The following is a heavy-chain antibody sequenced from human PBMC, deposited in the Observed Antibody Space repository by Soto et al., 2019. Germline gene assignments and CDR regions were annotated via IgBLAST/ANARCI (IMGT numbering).Heavy chain of an antibody. CDR2: IKSKTDGGTT. V-gene: IGHV3-15*07. J-gene: IGHJ6*02. D-gene: IGHD3-3*01. CDR1: GFTFSNAW. Sequence: GGSLRLSCAASGFTFSNAWMNWVRQAPGKGLEWVGRIKSKTDGGTTDYAAPVKGRFTISREDSKNTMYLQRNSLKTEDNALYYCTTECPKLTGSYYDFWSGYLGGGASLGPPFSYYGMDVWGQGTTVTVSS. CDR3: TTECPKLTGSYYDFWSGYLGGGASLGPPFSYYGMDV.